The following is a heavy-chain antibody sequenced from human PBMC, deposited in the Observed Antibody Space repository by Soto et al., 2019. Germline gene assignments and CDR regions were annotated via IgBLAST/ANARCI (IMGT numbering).Heavy chain of an antibody. V-gene: IGHV3-33*01. CDR3: ARDPASSMDV. CDR1: GYTFSNHG. CDR2: IWYDGSKK. D-gene: IGHD6-25*01. Sequence: HVQLVESGGGVVQPGRSLRLSCAASGYTFSNHGLHWVRQAPGKGLEWVAAIWYDGSKKCYADSVKGRFTISRDDSRNTLYLEMNSVRADDRAVYYCARDPASSMDVWGPGTTVIVSS. J-gene: IGHJ6*02.